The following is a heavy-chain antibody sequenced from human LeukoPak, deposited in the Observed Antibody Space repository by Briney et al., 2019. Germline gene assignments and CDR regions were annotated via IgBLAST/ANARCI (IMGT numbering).Heavy chain of an antibody. CDR3: AREGSNDWYSYYGMDV. D-gene: IGHD3-9*01. Sequence: SGTLSLTCAVSGGSISSSNWWSWVRQPPGKGLEWIGEIYHSGSTNYNPSLKSRVTISVDKSKNQFSLKLSSVTAADTAVYYCAREGSNDWYSYYGMDVWGQGTTVTVSS. CDR2: IYHSGST. J-gene: IGHJ6*02. CDR1: GGSISSSNW. V-gene: IGHV4-4*02.